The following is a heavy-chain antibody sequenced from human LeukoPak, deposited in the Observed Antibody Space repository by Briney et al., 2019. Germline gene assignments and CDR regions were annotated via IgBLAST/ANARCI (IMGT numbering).Heavy chain of an antibody. Sequence: GRSLRLSCAASGFTFSSYAMHWVRQAPGKGLEWVAVISYDGSSKYYADSVKGRFTISRDNSKNTLYLQMNSLRAEDTAVYYCARSLYYDILTGNFDYWGQGTLVTVSS. J-gene: IGHJ4*02. CDR2: ISYDGSSK. V-gene: IGHV3-30*04. D-gene: IGHD3-9*01. CDR3: ARSLYYDILTGNFDY. CDR1: GFTFSSYA.